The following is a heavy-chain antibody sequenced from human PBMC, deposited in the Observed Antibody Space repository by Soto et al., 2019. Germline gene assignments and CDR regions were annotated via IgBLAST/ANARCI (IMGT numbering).Heavy chain of an antibody. CDR2: LSTDGTTW. D-gene: IGHD3-3*01. Sequence: QVHLVESGGGVVQPGRSLRLSCSASGFAFSSYNMHWVRQAPGKGPEWLAILSTDGTTWNYADSLRCRFTISRDNSRNTLFLQINILRADDTAVYYCARDFEWNFDYWGQGTQVTVSP. CDR3: ARDFEWNFDY. V-gene: IGHV3-30*03. CDR1: GFAFSSYN. J-gene: IGHJ4*02.